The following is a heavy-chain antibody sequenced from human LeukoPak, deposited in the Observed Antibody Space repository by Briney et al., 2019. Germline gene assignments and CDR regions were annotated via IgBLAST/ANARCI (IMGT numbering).Heavy chain of an antibody. J-gene: IGHJ4*02. V-gene: IGHV3-21*01. CDR3: ARDSLGASTTVFDY. Sequence: GGSLRLSCAASGFTFSSYSMNWVRQAPGKGLEWVSSISSSSSYIYYADSVKGRFTISRDNAKNSLYLQMSSLRAEDTAVYYCARDSLGASTTVFDYWGQGTLVTVSS. D-gene: IGHD1-26*01. CDR2: ISSSSSYI. CDR1: GFTFSSYS.